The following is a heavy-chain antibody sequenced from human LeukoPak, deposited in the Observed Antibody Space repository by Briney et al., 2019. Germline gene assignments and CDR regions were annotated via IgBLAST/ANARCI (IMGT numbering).Heavy chain of an antibody. CDR1: GGSLSSGGYY. CDR2: IYYSGST. CDR3: ARAPRITMVRGVINAFDI. V-gene: IGHV4-31*03. D-gene: IGHD3-10*01. Sequence: SETLSLTCTVSGGSLSSGGYYWSWIRQHPGKGLEWIGYIYYSGSTYYNPSLKSRVTISVDTSKNQFSLKLSSVAAADTAVYYCARAPRITMVRGVINAFDIWGQGTMVTVSS. J-gene: IGHJ3*02.